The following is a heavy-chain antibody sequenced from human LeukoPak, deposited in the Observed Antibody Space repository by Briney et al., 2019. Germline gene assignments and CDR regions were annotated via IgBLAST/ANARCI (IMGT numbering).Heavy chain of an antibody. J-gene: IGHJ4*02. CDR1: GFTFSSYW. Sequence: GGSLRLSCAASGFTFSSYWMSWVRQAPGKGLEWVANIKQDGSEKYYVDSVKGRFTISRDNAKNSLYLQMNSLRAEDTAVYYCAKDDYYDTSGYRDWGQGTLVTVSS. CDR2: IKQDGSEK. CDR3: AKDDYYDTSGYRD. D-gene: IGHD3-22*01. V-gene: IGHV3-7*01.